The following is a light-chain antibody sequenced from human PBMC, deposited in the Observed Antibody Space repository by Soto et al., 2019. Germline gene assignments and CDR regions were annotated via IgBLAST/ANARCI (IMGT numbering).Light chain of an antibody. V-gene: IGKV3-20*01. CDR1: QSVAANY. J-gene: IGKJ3*01. CDR3: HQYGTAPLT. Sequence: EVVLTQSPGTLSLSPGERATLSCRASQSVAANYLAWSQQKRGQAPRLLIYGASSTATGIPDRFSGSGSGTVFTLTISRLEPEDFSVYYCHQYGTAPLTVGRGTKVDIK. CDR2: GAS.